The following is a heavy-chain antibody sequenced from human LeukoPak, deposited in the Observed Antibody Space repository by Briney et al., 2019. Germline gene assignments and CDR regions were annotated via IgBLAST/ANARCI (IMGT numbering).Heavy chain of an antibody. J-gene: IGHJ4*02. Sequence: WVRQAPGKGLEWVGSIYYSGSTYYNPSLKSRVTISVDTSKNQFSLKLSSVTAADTAVYYCARDLPHSILYYDNSDPLDYWGQGTLVTVSS. V-gene: IGHV4-39*02. D-gene: IGHD3-9*01. CDR3: ARDLPHSILYYDNSDPLDY. CDR2: IYYSGST.